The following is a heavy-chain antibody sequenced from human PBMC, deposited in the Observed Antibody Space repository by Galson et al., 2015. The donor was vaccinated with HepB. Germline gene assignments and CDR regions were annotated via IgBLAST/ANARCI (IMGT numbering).Heavy chain of an antibody. J-gene: IGHJ4*02. CDR3: ARTRSRGIIGHSYYFDY. CDR2: ILYDGSNK. V-gene: IGHV3-30*04. D-gene: IGHD3-10*01. CDR1: GFTFSSYG. Sequence: SLRLSCAASGFTFSSYGMHWVRQAPGKGLEWVAGILYDGSNKQYADSVKGRLTISRDNSKNTLYLQMNSLRGEDTAVYYCARTRSRGIIGHSYYFDYWGQGPLVTV.